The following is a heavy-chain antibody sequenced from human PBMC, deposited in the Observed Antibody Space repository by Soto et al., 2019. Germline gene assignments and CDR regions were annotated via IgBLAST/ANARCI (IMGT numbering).Heavy chain of an antibody. J-gene: IGHJ3*02. V-gene: IGHV3-30-3*01. CDR2: ISYVGSNK. Sequence: QVQLVESGGGVVQPGRSLRLSCAASGFTFSSYAMHWVRQAPGKGLEWVAVISYVGSNKYYADSVKGRFTISRDNSKNTLYLQMNSLRAEDTAVYYCARDGPRDGYNLDAFDIWGQGTMVTVSS. D-gene: IGHD5-12*01. CDR3: ARDGPRDGYNLDAFDI. CDR1: GFTFSSYA.